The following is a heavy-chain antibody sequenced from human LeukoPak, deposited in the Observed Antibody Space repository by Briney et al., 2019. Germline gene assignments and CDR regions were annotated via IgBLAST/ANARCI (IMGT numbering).Heavy chain of an antibody. V-gene: IGHV1-2*02. CDR3: ARDLTGDLYTFFDY. CDR2: IQSDSGDT. CDR1: GYTFTGYH. D-gene: IGHD3-16*02. J-gene: IGHJ4*02. Sequence: GASVKVSCKTTGYTFTGYHLHWVRQAPGQGLEWMAWIQSDSGDTNCAQKFQGRVTVTRDKFTRTSYIEVDRLSSDDTAVYYCARDLTGDLYTFFDYWGQGTLVTVSS.